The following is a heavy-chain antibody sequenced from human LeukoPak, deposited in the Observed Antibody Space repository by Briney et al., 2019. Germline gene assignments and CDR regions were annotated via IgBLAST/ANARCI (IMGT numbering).Heavy chain of an antibody. CDR1: GFTFSSYA. D-gene: IGHD3-22*01. CDR3: ARHRSGYFDY. J-gene: IGHJ4*02. V-gene: IGHV3-23*01. CDR2: ISGSDDST. Sequence: GGSLRLSCAASGFTFSSYAMSWVRQAPGTGLEWVSAISGSDDSTYYADSVKGRFTISRDNSKNTLYLQMNSLRAEDTAVYYCARHRSGYFDYWGQGTLVTVSS.